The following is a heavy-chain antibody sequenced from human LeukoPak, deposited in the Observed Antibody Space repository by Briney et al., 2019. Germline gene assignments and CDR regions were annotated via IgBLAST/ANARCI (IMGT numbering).Heavy chain of an antibody. J-gene: IGHJ6*03. V-gene: IGHV4-38-2*02. Sequence: PSETLSLTCTVSNDPISSDYFWAWIRQAPGKGLDYLGSVSHSGDTFYNPSLKTRVSISVDTSKNLFSLQLTSVTAADTAIYYCAREREYYYMDVWGKGTTVSVSS. CDR2: VSHSGDT. CDR3: AREREYYYMDV. CDR1: NDPISSDYF.